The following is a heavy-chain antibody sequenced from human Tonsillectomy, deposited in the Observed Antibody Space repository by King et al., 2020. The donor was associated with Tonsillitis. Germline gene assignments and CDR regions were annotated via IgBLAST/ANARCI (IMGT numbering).Heavy chain of an antibody. V-gene: IGHV3-49*04. Sequence: VQLVESGGGLVQPGRSLRLSCTASGFTFGDYAMSWVRQAPGKGLEWVGFIRSKAYGGTTEYAASVKGRFTISRDDSKSIAYLQMNSLKTEDTAVYYCTRDRSPYSGSYWYFDLWGRGTLVTVSS. D-gene: IGHD1-26*01. CDR1: GFTFGDYA. CDR2: IRSKAYGGTT. CDR3: TRDRSPYSGSYWYFDL. J-gene: IGHJ2*01.